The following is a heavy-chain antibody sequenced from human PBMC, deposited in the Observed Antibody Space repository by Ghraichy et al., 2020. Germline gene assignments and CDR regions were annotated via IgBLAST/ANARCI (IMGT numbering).Heavy chain of an antibody. CDR3: AREARTWGGFLEWSNWFDP. V-gene: IGHV4-31*03. D-gene: IGHD3-3*01. CDR2: IYYSGST. J-gene: IGHJ5*02. CDR1: GGSISSGGYY. Sequence: SQTLSLTCTVSGGSISSGGYYWSWIRQHPGKGLEWIGYIYYSGSTYYNPSLKSRVTISVDTSKNQFSLKLSSVTAADTAVYYCAREARTWGGFLEWSNWFDPWGQGTLVTVSS.